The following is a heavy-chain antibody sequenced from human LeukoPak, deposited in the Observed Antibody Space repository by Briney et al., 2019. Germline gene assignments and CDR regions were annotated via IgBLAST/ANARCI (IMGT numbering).Heavy chain of an antibody. CDR2: IKQDGSEK. J-gene: IGHJ6*02. V-gene: IGHV3-7*01. Sequence: GGSLRLSCAASGFTFSSYWMSWVCQAPGKGLEWVANIKQDGSEKYYVDSVKGRFTISRDNAKNSLYLQMNSLRAEDTAVYYCARDHVLSSSRITGTSLYGMDVWGQGTTVTVSS. CDR3: ARDHVLSSSRITGTSLYGMDV. D-gene: IGHD1-20*01. CDR1: GFTFSSYW.